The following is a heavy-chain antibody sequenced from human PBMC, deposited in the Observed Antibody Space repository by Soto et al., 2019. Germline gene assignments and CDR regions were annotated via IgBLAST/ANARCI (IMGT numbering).Heavy chain of an antibody. D-gene: IGHD3-22*01. Sequence: GASVKVSCKASGYTFTSYAMHWLRQAPGQRLEWMGWINAGNGNTKYSQKFQGRVTITRDTSASTAYMELSSLRSEDTAVYYCASVYYDSSGYSSNAFDIWGQGTMVPVSS. CDR1: GYTFTSYA. CDR3: ASVYYDSSGYSSNAFDI. J-gene: IGHJ3*02. CDR2: INAGNGNT. V-gene: IGHV1-3*01.